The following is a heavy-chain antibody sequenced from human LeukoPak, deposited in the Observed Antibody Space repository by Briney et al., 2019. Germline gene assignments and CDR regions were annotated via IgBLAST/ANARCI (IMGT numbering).Heavy chain of an antibody. J-gene: IGHJ4*02. D-gene: IGHD3-16*02. Sequence: PSGTLSLTCAVSGGSISSSNWWSWVRQLPGKGLEWIGEIYHSGSTNYNPSLKSRVTISVDKSKNQFSLKLSSVTAADTAVYYCARDLRVWGSYRYTGYYFDYWGQGTLVTVSS. CDR3: ARDLRVWGSYRYTGYYFDY. CDR1: GGSISSSNW. V-gene: IGHV4-4*02. CDR2: IYHSGST.